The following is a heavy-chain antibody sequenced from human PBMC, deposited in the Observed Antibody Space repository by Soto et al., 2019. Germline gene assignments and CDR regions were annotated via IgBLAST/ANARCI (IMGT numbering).Heavy chain of an antibody. V-gene: IGHV1-18*01. CDR3: AREYREYYYDSSGYYPSAFDI. Sequence: ASVKVSCKASGYTFTSYGISWVRQAPGQGLEWMGWISAYNGNTNYAQKLQGRVTMTTDTSTSTAYMELRSLRSDDTAVYYCAREYREYYYDSSGYYPSAFDIWGQGTMVTVSS. J-gene: IGHJ3*02. CDR1: GYTFTSYG. CDR2: ISAYNGNT. D-gene: IGHD3-22*01.